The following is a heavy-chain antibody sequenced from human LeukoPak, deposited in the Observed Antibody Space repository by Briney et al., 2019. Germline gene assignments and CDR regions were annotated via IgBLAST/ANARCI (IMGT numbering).Heavy chain of an antibody. D-gene: IGHD4-11*01. CDR2: VDHTGST. Sequence: SETLSLTCTVSDDSITMHYWTWIRQPPGKGLEWIGYVDHTGSTKFNPSLNGRVSISRDTSNNFFSLRLRSVTAADTAVYFCARGRVSSSTWYSTYYYFFYMDFWGKGTTVTVSS. V-gene: IGHV4-59*11. J-gene: IGHJ6*03. CDR3: ARGRVSSSTWYSTYYYFFYMDF. CDR1: DDSITMHY.